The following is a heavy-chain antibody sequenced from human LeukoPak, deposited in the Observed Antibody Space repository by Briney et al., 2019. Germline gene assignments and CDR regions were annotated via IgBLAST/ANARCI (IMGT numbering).Heavy chain of an antibody. CDR2: ISYDGSNK. CDR3: AKQVSYYYGSGSRNNWFDP. J-gene: IGHJ5*02. CDR1: GFTFSSYG. V-gene: IGHV3-30*18. D-gene: IGHD3-10*01. Sequence: GGSLRLSCAASGFTFSSYGMHWVRQAPGKGLEWVAFISYDGSNKYCADSVKGRFTIPRDNSKNTLYLQMNSLRAEDTAVYYCAKQVSYYYGSGSRNNWFDPWGQGTLVTVSS.